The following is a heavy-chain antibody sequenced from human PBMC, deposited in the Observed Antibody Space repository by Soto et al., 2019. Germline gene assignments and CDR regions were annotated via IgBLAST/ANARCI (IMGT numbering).Heavy chain of an antibody. Sequence: QVQLVESGGGVVQPGRSLRLSCAASGFTFSSYGMHWVRQAPGKGLEWVAVISYDGSNKYYADSVKGRFTISRDNSKNTLDMQMNSLRAGDRAVNYCAKKTGITMVRGVHFDYWGQAALFTVSS. CDR1: GFTFSSYG. CDR3: AKKTGITMVRGVHFDY. CDR2: ISYDGSNK. J-gene: IGHJ4*02. D-gene: IGHD3-10*01. V-gene: IGHV3-30*18.